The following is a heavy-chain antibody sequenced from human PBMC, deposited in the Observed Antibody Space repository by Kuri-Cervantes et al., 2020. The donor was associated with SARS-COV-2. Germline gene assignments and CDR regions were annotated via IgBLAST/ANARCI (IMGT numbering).Heavy chain of an antibody. J-gene: IGHJ3*02. CDR3: ARDSYSSGWYVLEMIDAFDI. CDR1: GGTFSTYG. D-gene: IGHD6-19*01. CDR2: IIPFFGTP. Sequence: ASVKVSCKASGGTFSTYGFTWVRQAPGQGLEWMGGIIPFFGTPNYAQKLQGRVTMTTDTSTSTAYMELRSLRSDDTAVYYCARDSYSSGWYVLEMIDAFDIWGQGTMVTVSS. V-gene: IGHV1-18*01.